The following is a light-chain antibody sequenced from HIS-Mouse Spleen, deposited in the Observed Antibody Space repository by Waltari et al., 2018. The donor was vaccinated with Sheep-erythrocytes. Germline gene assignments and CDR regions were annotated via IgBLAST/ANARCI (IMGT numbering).Light chain of an antibody. Sequence: QSALTQPASVSGSPGQSITISCTGTSSDVGSYNLVSWYQQHPGKAPKPMIYQGSKRPSRVSTRVSGSKSVNTASLTVSGVQAEDEADYYCCSYAGSSTPWVFGGGTKLTVL. CDR1: SSDVGSYNL. CDR2: QGS. V-gene: IGLV2-23*01. J-gene: IGLJ3*02. CDR3: CSYAGSSTPWV.